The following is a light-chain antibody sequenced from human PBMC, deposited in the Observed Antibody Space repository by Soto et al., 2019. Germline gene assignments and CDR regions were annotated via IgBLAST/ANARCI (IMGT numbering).Light chain of an antibody. CDR1: SGDVGHYNF. CDR2: EVS. V-gene: IGLV2-14*01. CDR3: SSFTTTTSLM. Sequence: SVLTHPASLSGSPGQSITISCTGTSGDVGHYNFVSRYQQHPGKAPKLIIYEVSHRPSGVSNRFSASKSGNTASLIISGLQAEDEAYYYCSSFTTTTSLMFGGGTKVTVL. J-gene: IGLJ3*02.